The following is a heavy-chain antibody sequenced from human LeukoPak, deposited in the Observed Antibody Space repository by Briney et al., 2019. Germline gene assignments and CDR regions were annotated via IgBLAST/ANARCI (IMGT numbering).Heavy chain of an antibody. J-gene: IGHJ3*02. D-gene: IGHD2-21*02. CDR3: ARRAACGGDCYYDAFDI. Sequence: SETLSLTCIVSGGSISNNYWSWIRQPPGKGLEWIGYIYYSGSTNYNPSLKSRVTILVDMSKNQFSLKLSSVTASDTAVYYCARRAACGGDCYYDAFDIWGQGTMVTVSS. CDR1: GGSISNNY. V-gene: IGHV4-59*08. CDR2: IYYSGST.